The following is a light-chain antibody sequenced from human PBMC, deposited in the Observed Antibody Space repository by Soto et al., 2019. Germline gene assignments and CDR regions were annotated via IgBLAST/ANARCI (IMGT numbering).Light chain of an antibody. CDR2: AAS. Sequence: QLNHSLAFLSPSVGESVTNTCRASQVISTSLAWYQAKPGKAPKLLIYAASTRANGVPDRFSGSGSGTDFTLTISRLDPADFAVYYCQQYGTSPRWTFGQGTKVDIK. J-gene: IGKJ1*01. V-gene: IGKV1-9*01. CDR1: QVISTS. CDR3: QQYGTSPRWT.